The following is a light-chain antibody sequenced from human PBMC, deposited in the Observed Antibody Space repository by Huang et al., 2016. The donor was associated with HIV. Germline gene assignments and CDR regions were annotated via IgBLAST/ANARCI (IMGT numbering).Light chain of an antibody. CDR3: QQRDS. V-gene: IGKV3-11*01. CDR1: QSVGRN. J-gene: IGKJ5*01. Sequence: EIVLTQSPGTLSLSPGERATPSCRASQSVGRNVGWYQQKAGQTPRLCIYDASTKATGIQARFSGSGSGTDFTLNISSLEPEDVAVYYCQQRDSFGQGTRLDIK. CDR2: DAS.